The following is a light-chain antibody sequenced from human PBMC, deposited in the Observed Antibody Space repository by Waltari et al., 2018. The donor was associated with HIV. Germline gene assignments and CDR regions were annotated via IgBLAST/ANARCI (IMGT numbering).Light chain of an antibody. CDR1: SSDVGGYNY. V-gene: IGLV2-14*01. J-gene: IGLJ2*01. Sequence: QSALTQPASVSGSPGQSITISCTGTSSDVGGYNYVSWSQQHPGKAPKSMIYDVSNQPSGVADRFAGSKSGNTASLTSSGLQAEDEADYYCSSYTSSSTFYVVFGGGTKLTVL. CDR2: DVS. CDR3: SSYTSSSTFYVV.